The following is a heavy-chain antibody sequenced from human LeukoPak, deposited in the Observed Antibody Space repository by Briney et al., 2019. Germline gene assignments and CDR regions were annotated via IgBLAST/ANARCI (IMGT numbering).Heavy chain of an antibody. V-gene: IGHV1-2*02. CDR3: ARADRLDGGPYLIGP. Sequence: ASVKVSCKTSGYSFTDYYMHWVRQAPGQGLEWMGWNNPNNGGTSSAQKFQGRVTMTRDTSITTVYMEVSWLTSDDTAIYYCARADRLDGGPYLIGPWGQGTLVTVSS. D-gene: IGHD2-21*01. CDR2: NNPNNGGT. J-gene: IGHJ5*02. CDR1: GYSFTDYY.